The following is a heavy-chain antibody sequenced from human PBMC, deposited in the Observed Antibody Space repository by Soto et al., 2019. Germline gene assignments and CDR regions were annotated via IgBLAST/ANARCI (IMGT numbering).Heavy chain of an antibody. Sequence: GASVKVSCKASGGTFSSYAISWVRQAPGQGLEWMGGIIPIFGTANYAQKFQGRVTITAGESTSTAYMELSSLRSENTAVYYCASHNWNSEYFQHWGQGTLVTSPQ. V-gene: IGHV1-69*13. CDR2: IIPIFGTA. D-gene: IGHD1-7*01. J-gene: IGHJ1*01. CDR3: ASHNWNSEYFQH. CDR1: GGTFSSYA.